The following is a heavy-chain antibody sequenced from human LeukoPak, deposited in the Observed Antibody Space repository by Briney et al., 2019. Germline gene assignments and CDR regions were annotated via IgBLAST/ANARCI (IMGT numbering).Heavy chain of an antibody. CDR1: GGSISSSSYY. J-gene: IGHJ4*02. CDR3: VKSGGYGLIDY. CDR2: IYYTGST. Sequence: SETLSLTCTVSGGSISSSSYYWGWIRQPPGKGLEWIGNIYYTGSTYYNASLQSRVTISIDTSKNQFSLRLNSVTAADTAMYYCVKSGGYGLIDYWGQGTLVTVSS. V-gene: IGHV4-39*01. D-gene: IGHD1-26*01.